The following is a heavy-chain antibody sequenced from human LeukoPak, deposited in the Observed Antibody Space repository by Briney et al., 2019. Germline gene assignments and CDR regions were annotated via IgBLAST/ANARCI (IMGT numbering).Heavy chain of an antibody. CDR1: GFTFSGYA. D-gene: IGHD6-13*01. V-gene: IGHV3-23*01. CDR2: ISGSGGST. J-gene: IGHJ4*02. CDR3: AKDLAYSSSWYRGKFDY. Sequence: GGSLRLSCAASGFTFSGYAMSWVRQAPGKGLEWVSAISGSGGSTYYADSVKGRFTISRDNSKNTLYLQMNSLRAEDTAVYYCAKDLAYSSSWYRGKFDYWGQGTLVTVSS.